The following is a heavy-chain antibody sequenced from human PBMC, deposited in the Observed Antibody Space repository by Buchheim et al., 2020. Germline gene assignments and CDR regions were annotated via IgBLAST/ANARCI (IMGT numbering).Heavy chain of an antibody. D-gene: IGHD3-10*01. V-gene: IGHV4-59*01. Sequence: QVQLQESGPGLVKPSETLSLTCTVSGGSISSYYWSWIRQPQGKGLEWIGYIYYRGSTNYNPSLKSRGTISVDTSMNQVDLKLSSVTAADTAVYYCAREEDYGSGIDYWGQGTL. CDR1: GGSISSYY. CDR3: AREEDYGSGIDY. CDR2: IYYRGST. J-gene: IGHJ4*02.